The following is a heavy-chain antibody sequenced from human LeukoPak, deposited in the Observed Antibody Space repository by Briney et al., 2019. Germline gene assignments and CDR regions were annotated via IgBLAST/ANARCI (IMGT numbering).Heavy chain of an antibody. V-gene: IGHV3-30*18. CDR3: AKEGYYYDSSGYNYYYGMDV. CDR2: ISYDGSNK. J-gene: IGHJ6*02. D-gene: IGHD3-22*01. Sequence: GGSLRLSCAASGLTFSSYGMHWFRQAPGKGLEWVAVISYDGSNKYYADSVKGRFTISRDNSKNTLYLQMNSLRAEDTAVYYCAKEGYYYDSSGYNYYYGMDVWGQGTTVTVSS. CDR1: GLTFSSYG.